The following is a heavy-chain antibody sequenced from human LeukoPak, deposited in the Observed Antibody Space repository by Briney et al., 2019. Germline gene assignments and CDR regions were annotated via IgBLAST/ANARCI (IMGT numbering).Heavy chain of an antibody. CDR1: GGSFSGYY. Sequence: SETLSLTCAVYGGSFSGYYWSWIRQPPGKGLEWIGEINHSGSTNYNPSLKSRVTISVDTSKNQFSLKLSSVTAADTAVYYCARHRRYYDSSGYYNWFDPWGQGTLVTVSS. D-gene: IGHD3-22*01. CDR2: INHSGST. V-gene: IGHV4-34*01. CDR3: ARHRRYYDSSGYYNWFDP. J-gene: IGHJ5*02.